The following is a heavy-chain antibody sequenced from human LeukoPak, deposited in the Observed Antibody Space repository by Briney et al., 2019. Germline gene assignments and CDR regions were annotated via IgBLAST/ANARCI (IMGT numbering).Heavy chain of an antibody. CDR3: ARFAVTTAGDY. V-gene: IGHV3-74*01. Sequence: GGSLRLSCVASGFTFSSYWMHWVRQAPGKGLVWVSRITGDGSGANYADSVKGRFTISRDNAKNTLYLQMNSLRAEDTAVYYCARFAVTTAGDYWGQGTLVTVSS. CDR1: GFTFSSYW. J-gene: IGHJ4*02. D-gene: IGHD1-1*01. CDR2: ITGDGSGA.